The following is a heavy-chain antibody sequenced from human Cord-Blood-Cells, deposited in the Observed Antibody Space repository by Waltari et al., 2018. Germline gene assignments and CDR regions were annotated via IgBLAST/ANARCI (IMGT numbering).Heavy chain of an antibody. CDR2: FDTEDGET. CDR3: ATAGDYGGNSVFAFDI. D-gene: IGHD4-17*01. J-gene: IGHJ3*02. Sequence: QVQLVQSGAEVKKHGASVKVSCKVSGYTPTELSIHWVRQAPGKGLEWMGGFDTEDGETIYAQKFQGRVTMTEDTSTDTAYMELSSLRSEDTAVYYCATAGDYGGNSVFAFDIWGQGTMVTVSS. V-gene: IGHV1-24*01. CDR1: GYTPTELS.